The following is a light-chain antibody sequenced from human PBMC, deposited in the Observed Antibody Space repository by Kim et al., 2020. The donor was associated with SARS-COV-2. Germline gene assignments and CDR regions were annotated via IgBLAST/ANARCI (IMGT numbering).Light chain of an antibody. CDR2: KDS. J-gene: IGLJ3*02. CDR1: ALPKQY. V-gene: IGLV3-25*03. CDR3: QSADSSGTWV. Sequence: VSPGQTARSTCSGDALPKQYAYWYQQKPGQAPVPVIYKDSERPSGIPERFSGSSSGTTVTLTISGVQAEDEADYYCQSADSSGTWVFGGGTKLTVL.